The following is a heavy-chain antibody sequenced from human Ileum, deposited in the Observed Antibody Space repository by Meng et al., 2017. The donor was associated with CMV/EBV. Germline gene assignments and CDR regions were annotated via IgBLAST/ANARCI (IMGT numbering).Heavy chain of an antibody. V-gene: IGHV3-30-3*01. D-gene: IGHD3-9*01. CDR1: GFIFSHYA. CDR2: ISYDGSSR. J-gene: IGHJ4*02. CDR3: ARERTGYYSEC. Sequence: GESLKISCAVSGFIFSHYAMHWVRQAPGKGLEWVAMISYDGSSRFYADSVKGRFTISRDSSKNTLFLQMNSLRADDTAIYYCARERTGYYSECWGQGTSVTVSS.